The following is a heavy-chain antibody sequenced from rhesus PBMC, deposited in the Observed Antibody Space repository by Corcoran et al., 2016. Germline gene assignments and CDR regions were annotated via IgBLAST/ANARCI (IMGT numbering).Heavy chain of an antibody. D-gene: IGHD1-1-1*01. CDR2: ISYTGKPI. Sequence: EVQLVESGGGLVQPGGSLRLSCAASGFPFSSYDMSWVRQAPGNGLEWVSYISYTGKPISYADSVKCRFTISRDNAKNSLSLQMSSLRAEDTAVYYCTTRQVYYWGQGVLVTVSS. CDR3: TTRQVYY. CDR1: GFPFSSYD. V-gene: IGHV3-136*01. J-gene: IGHJ4*01.